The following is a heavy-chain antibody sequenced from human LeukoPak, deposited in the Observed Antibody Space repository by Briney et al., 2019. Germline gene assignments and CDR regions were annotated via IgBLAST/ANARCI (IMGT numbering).Heavy chain of an antibody. CDR1: GGPINSGGYY. CDR2: LYFSGST. D-gene: IGHD6-19*01. J-gene: IGHJ4*02. CDR3: ARQRVADTYYFDY. V-gene: IGHV4-31*03. Sequence: MSSQTLSLTCTVSGGPINSGGYYWSWIRQLPRKGLEWIGYLYFSGSTYFNPSLKSRVTILEDTSKNLFSLRLSSVTAADTAVYYCARQRVADTYYFDYWGQGTLVTVSS.